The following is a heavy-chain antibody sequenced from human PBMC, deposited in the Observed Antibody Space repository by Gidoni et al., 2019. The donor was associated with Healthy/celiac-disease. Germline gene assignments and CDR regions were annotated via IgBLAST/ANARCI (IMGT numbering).Heavy chain of an antibody. J-gene: IGHJ4*02. CDR1: GFTFSSYA. Sequence: EVQLLESGGGFVQPGGSLRLSFAASGFTFSSYAMRWVRKAPGKGLVWVSAISGSGGSTYYADSVKGRFTISRDNSKNTLYLQMNSLRAEDTAVYYCAKDLSTVTTYYFDYWGQGTLVTVSS. CDR2: ISGSGGST. CDR3: AKDLSTVTTYYFDY. V-gene: IGHV3-23*01. D-gene: IGHD4-17*01.